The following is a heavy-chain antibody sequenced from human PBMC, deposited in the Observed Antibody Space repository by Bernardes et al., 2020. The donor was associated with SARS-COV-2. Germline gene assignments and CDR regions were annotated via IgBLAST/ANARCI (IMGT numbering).Heavy chain of an antibody. CDR2: ISYDGSYK. CDR3: AKDLVPNYYGSGSYPDY. D-gene: IGHD3-10*01. CDR1: GFTFSNYA. J-gene: IGHJ4*02. Sequence: GGSLRLSCAASGFTFSNYAMHWVRQAPGKGLAWVAVISYDGSYKYYADSVKGRFTISRLYLQMNSLRVEDTAVYYCAKDLVPNYYGSGSYPDYWGQGTLVTVSS. V-gene: IGHV3-30*18.